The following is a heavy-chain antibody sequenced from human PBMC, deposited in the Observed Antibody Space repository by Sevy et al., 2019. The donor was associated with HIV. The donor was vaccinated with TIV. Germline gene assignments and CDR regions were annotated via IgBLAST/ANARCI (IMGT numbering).Heavy chain of an antibody. D-gene: IGHD2-2*01. CDR2: IYPGDSDT. CDR1: GYSFTSYW. V-gene: IGHV5-51*01. CDR3: ARYGSSLEDRYNWFDP. J-gene: IGHJ5*02. Sequence: GESLKISCKGSGYSFTSYWIAWVRQMPGKGLEWMGIIYPGDSDTRYSPSFQGQVTISADKSISTAYLQWSSLKASDTPMYYCARYGSSLEDRYNWFDPWGRGTLVTVSS.